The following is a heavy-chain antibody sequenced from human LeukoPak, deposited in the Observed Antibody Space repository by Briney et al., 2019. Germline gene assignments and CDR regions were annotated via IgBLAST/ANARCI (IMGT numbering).Heavy chain of an antibody. CDR1: GGSISSYY. J-gene: IGHJ4*02. V-gene: IGHV4-4*07. CDR2: IYTSGST. Sequence: SETLFLTCTVSGGSISSYYWSWIRQPAGKGLEWIGRIYTSGSTNYNPSLKSRVTMSVDTSKNQFSLKLSSVTAADTAVYYCARVRTIFGAVHYWGQGTLVTVSS. CDR3: ARVRTIFGAVHY. D-gene: IGHD3-3*01.